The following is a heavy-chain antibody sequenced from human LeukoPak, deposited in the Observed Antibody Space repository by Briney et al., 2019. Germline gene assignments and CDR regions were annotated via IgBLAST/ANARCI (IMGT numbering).Heavy chain of an antibody. Sequence: SQTLSLTCTVSGGSISSCSYYWSWIRQPAGKELEWIGRIYTSGNTNYNPSLKSRVTISVDRSKNQFSLRLSSVTAADTAVYYCARDSRVSDAFDIWGQGTMVTVSS. CDR1: GGSISSCSYY. J-gene: IGHJ3*02. CDR3: ARDSRVSDAFDI. V-gene: IGHV4-61*02. CDR2: IYTSGNT. D-gene: IGHD5/OR15-5a*01.